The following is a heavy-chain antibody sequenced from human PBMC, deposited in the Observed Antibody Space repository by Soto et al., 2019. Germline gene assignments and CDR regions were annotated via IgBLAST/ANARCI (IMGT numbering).Heavy chain of an antibody. V-gene: IGHV4-4*02. Sequence: QVQLQESGPGLVKPSGTLSLTCAVSGDSISSHDWWSWVRQPPNKGLEWNAEIHHSGGTNYNPSLMSRATISVDNSKNQFSLKLISATAADTAVYYCVRNGYYSLDYWGQGTLVSVSS. CDR1: GDSISSHDW. D-gene: IGHD3-3*01. J-gene: IGHJ4*02. CDR3: VRNGYYSLDY. CDR2: IHHSGGT.